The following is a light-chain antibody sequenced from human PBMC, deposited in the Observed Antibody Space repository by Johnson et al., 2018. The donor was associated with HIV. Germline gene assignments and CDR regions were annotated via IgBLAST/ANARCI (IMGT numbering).Light chain of an antibody. CDR2: DNN. CDR3: GTWDSSLSAGGV. J-gene: IGLJ1*01. Sequence: QSVLTQPPSVSAAPGQKVTISCSGSSSTIGKNYVSWYQVLPGTAPKLLIYDNNKRPSGIPDRFSGSKSGTSATLGITGLQTGDEADYYCGTWDSSLSAGGVFGTGTKVTVL. CDR1: SSTIGKNY. V-gene: IGLV1-51*01.